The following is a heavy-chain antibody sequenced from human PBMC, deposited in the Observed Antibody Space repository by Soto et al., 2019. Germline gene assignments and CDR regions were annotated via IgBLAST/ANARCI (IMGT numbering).Heavy chain of an antibody. CDR3: AHSLQLERLLGTLFDY. Sequence: SGPTLVKPTQTLTLTCTFSGFSLSTSGVGVGWIRQPPGKALEWLALIYWNDDKRYSPSLKSRLTITKDTSKNQVVLTMTNMDPVDTATYYCAHSLQLERLLGTLFDYWGQGTLVTVSS. CDR1: GFSLSTSGVG. V-gene: IGHV2-5*01. CDR2: IYWNDDK. D-gene: IGHD1-1*01. J-gene: IGHJ4*02.